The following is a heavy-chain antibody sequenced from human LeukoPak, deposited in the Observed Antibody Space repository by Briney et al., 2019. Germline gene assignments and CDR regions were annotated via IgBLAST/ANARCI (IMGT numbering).Heavy chain of an antibody. CDR3: ARGGSSSWRGKWFDP. CDR2: INHSEST. CDR1: GGSFSGYY. D-gene: IGHD6-13*01. Sequence: PSETLSLTCAVYGGSFSGYYWTWIRQPPGKGLEWIGEINHSESTNYNPSLKSRVTISVNTSKNQFSLKLSSVTAADTAVYYCARGGSSSWRGKWFDPWGQGTLVTVSS. V-gene: IGHV4-34*01. J-gene: IGHJ5*02.